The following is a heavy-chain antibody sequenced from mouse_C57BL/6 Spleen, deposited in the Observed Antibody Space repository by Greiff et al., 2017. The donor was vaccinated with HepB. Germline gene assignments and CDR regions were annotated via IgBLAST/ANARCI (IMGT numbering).Heavy chain of an antibody. CDR2: IWSGGST. J-gene: IGHJ2*01. CDR3: ARERSMVTTGDFDY. D-gene: IGHD2-2*01. CDR1: GFSLTSYG. V-gene: IGHV2-2*01. Sequence: VKLQESGPGLVQPSQSLSITCTVSGFSLTSYGVHWVRQSPGKGLEWLGVIWSGGSTDYNAAFISRLSISKDNSKSQVFFKMNSLQADDTAIYYCARERSMVTTGDFDYWGQGTTLTVSS.